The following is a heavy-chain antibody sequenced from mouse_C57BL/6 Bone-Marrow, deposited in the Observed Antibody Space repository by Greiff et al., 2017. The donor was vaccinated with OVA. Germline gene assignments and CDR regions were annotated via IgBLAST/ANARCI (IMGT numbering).Heavy chain of an antibody. D-gene: IGHD2-3*01. CDR2: IHPNSGST. J-gene: IGHJ3*01. Sequence: VQLQQPGAELVKPGASVKLSCKASGYTFTSYWMHWVKQRPGQGLEWIGMIHPNSGSTNYNEKFKSKATLTVDKSSSTAYMQLSSLTSEDSAVYYCARLYDGYFPWFAYCGQGTLVTVSA. V-gene: IGHV1-64*01. CDR3: ARLYDGYFPWFAY. CDR1: GYTFTSYW.